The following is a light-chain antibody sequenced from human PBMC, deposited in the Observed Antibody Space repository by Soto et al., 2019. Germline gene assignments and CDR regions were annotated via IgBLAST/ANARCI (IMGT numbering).Light chain of an antibody. CDR3: LQSDKSPQT. Sequence: THLTPSASSMSASTGGRVIITCRASQSISSYVNWYRQKAGAAPELLIYGASTLQSGVPSRFRGSGSGTDFTLTTSSLQLEDFAAYHCLQSDKSPQTFGQGTKV. J-gene: IGKJ1*01. CDR2: GAS. CDR1: QSISSY. V-gene: IGKV1-39*01.